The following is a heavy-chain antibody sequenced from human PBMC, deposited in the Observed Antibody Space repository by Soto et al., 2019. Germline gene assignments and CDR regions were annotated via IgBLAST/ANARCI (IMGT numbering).Heavy chain of an antibody. J-gene: IGHJ5*02. CDR2: IYYSGST. CDR3: ARVGYCSGDSCNWFDP. D-gene: IGHD2-15*01. Sequence: QVQLQESGPGLVKPSETLSLTCTVSGGSISSYYWSWIRQPPGKGLEWIGYIYYSGSTNYNPSLKIRRTLTVETPKNRYCQKLSSVTAADTAVYYCARVGYCSGDSCNWFDPWGQGTLVTVSS. V-gene: IGHV4-59*08. CDR1: GGSISSYY.